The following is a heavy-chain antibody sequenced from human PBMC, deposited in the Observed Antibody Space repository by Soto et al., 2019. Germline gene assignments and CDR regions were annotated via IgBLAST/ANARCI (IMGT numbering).Heavy chain of an antibody. CDR2: TYYRSKWYN. V-gene: IGHV6-1*01. Sequence: SQTLSLTCVISGDSVSSNSATWSWIRQSPSRGLEWLGRTYYRSKWYNDYAVSVKSRITVNPDTSKNQFSLQLNSVTPEDTAVYYCARGSRGAFDIWGQGXMVTVSS. J-gene: IGHJ3*02. CDR1: GDSVSSNSAT. CDR3: ARGSRGAFDI. D-gene: IGHD3-16*01.